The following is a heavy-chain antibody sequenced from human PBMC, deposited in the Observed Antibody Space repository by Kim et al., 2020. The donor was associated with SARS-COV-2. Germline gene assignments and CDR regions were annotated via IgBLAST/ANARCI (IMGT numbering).Heavy chain of an antibody. V-gene: IGHV3-15*01. Sequence: VKGRFTISRDDSKNTLYLQMNSLKTEDTAVYYCTTEGDIVVVVAATPGDYWGQGTLVTVSS. CDR3: TTEGDIVVVVAATPGDY. J-gene: IGHJ4*02. D-gene: IGHD2-15*01.